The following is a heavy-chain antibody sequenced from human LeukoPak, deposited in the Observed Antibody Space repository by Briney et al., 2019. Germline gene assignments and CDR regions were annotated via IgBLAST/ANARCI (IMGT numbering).Heavy chain of an antibody. V-gene: IGHV3-53*01. Sequence: GGSLRLSCVVSGFTFSSNYMSWVRQAPGKGLEWVSVLYSGGNTYHADSVKGRFTISRDNSKNTLYLQMNSLRAEDTAVYYCAREYYYGSGNFYDLWGRGTLVTVSS. J-gene: IGHJ2*01. D-gene: IGHD3-10*01. CDR3: AREYYYGSGNFYDL. CDR1: GFTFSSNY. CDR2: LYSGGNT.